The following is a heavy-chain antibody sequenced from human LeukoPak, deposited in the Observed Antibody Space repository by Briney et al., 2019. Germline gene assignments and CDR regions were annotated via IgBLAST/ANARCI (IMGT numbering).Heavy chain of an antibody. D-gene: IGHD3-10*01. CDR1: GVSISSSNSY. CDR3: ARSPRFTMVRGVIISAPYYFDC. V-gene: IGHV4-39*07. Sequence: SSETLSLTCTVSGVSISSSNSYWGWIRQPPGKGLEWIGEINHSGSTNYNPSLKSRVTISVDTSKNQFSLKLSSVTAADTAVYYCARSPRFTMVRGVIISAPYYFDCWGQGTLVTVSS. CDR2: INHSGST. J-gene: IGHJ4*02.